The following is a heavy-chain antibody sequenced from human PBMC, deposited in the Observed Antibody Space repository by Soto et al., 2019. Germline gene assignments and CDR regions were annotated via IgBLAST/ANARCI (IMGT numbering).Heavy chain of an antibody. CDR1: GGSISSGDDY. J-gene: IGHJ4*01. V-gene: IGHV4-30-4*01. CDR3: ARYYGDN. Sequence: QVQLQESGPGLVKPSQTLSLSCTVSGGSISSGDDYWSWIRQPPGKGLEWIGYIYYSGTTYYNPSLEGRVTISVDTSMNQFSLKLSSVSAADTAVDYCARYYGDNWGQGTLVTVSS. CDR2: IYYSGTT.